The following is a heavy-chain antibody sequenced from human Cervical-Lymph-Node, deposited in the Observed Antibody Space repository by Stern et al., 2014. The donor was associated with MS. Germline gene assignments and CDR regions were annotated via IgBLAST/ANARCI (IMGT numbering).Heavy chain of an antibody. CDR3: ARGRGIALRPDY. D-gene: IGHD6-13*01. CDR1: GYSLTNTW. J-gene: IGHJ4*02. V-gene: IGHV5-51*03. Sequence: EVQLVESGAELKKPGESLRISCKGSGYSLTNTWIGWVRQMPGKGLELMGIIYPGDSETRYSPSCQGQVTISADKSISTAYLQWSSLKASDTAMYYCARGRGIALRPDYWGQGTLVTVSS. CDR2: IYPGDSET.